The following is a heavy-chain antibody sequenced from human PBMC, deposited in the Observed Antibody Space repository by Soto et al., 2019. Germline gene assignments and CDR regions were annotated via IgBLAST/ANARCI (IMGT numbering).Heavy chain of an antibody. CDR1: GGSISSGGYY. CDR3: ARRVVAAGSRYFDY. CDR2: IYYRGST. V-gene: IGHV4-31*03. Sequence: QVQLQESGPGLVKPSQTLSLTCTVSGGSISSGGYYWSWIRQHPGKGLEWIGYIYYRGSTYYNPSLKSRVTISVDTSKNQFSLKLSSVTAADTAVYYCARRVVAAGSRYFDYWGQGTLVTVSS. J-gene: IGHJ4*02. D-gene: IGHD2-15*01.